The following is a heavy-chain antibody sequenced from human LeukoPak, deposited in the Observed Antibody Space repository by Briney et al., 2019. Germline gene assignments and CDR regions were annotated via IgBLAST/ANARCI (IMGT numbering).Heavy chain of an antibody. CDR3: ARMTSESPTDEPPEDSGYDTFDY. CDR1: GGSISSGGYY. J-gene: IGHJ4*02. CDR2: IYYSGST. D-gene: IGHD5-12*01. Sequence: SETLSLTSTVSGGSISSGGYYWSWIRQHPGKGLEWIGYIYYSGSTYYNPSLKSRVTISVDTSKNQFSLKLSSVTAADTAVHYCARMTSESPTDEPPEDSGYDTFDYWGQGTLVTVSS. V-gene: IGHV4-31*03.